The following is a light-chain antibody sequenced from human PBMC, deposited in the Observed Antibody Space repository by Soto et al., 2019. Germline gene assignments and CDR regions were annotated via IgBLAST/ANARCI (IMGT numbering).Light chain of an antibody. CDR1: SGHSSYI. CDR2: LEGSGSY. V-gene: IGLV4-60*02. Sequence: QSVLTQSSSASASLGSSVKLTCTLSSGHSSYIIAWHQQQPGKAPRYLMNLEGSGSYNKGSGVPDRFSGSSSGADRYLTISNLQFEDEYDYYLETCDSNTLVFGGGTKLTVL. CDR3: ETCDSNTLV. J-gene: IGLJ2*01.